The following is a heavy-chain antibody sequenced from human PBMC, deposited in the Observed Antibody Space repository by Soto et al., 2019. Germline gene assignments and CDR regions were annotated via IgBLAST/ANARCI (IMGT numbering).Heavy chain of an antibody. CDR1: GCSISSSSYY. D-gene: IGHD3-22*01. CDR2: VYYGGST. J-gene: IGHJ6*02. V-gene: IGHV4-39*01. Sequence: SETMSFTCAVSGCSISSSSYYWGWIRQPPGKGLEWIGNVYYGGSTYYNPSLKSRVTISVETSKSQFSLKLSSVTAADTAVYYCAGGDYYHSSGYYFYYYTMDVRGQGTTVTVSS. CDR3: AGGDYYHSSGYYFYYYTMDV.